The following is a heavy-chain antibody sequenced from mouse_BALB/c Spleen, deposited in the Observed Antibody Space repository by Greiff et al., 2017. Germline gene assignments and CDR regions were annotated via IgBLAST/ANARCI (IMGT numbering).Heavy chain of an antibody. CDR3: ARERERTAMES. Sequence: EVMLVESGGGLVKPGGSLKLSCAASGFTFSDYYMYWVRQTPEKRLEWVATISDGGSYTYYPDSVKGRFTISRDNAKNNLYLQMSSLKSEDTAMYNCARERERTAMESWGQGNSVTPSP. CDR1: GFTFSDYY. V-gene: IGHV5-4*02. J-gene: IGHJ4*01. CDR2: ISDGGSYT.